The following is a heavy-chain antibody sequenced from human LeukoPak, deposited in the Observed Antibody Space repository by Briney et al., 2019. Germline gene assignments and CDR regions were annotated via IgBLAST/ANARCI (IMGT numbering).Heavy chain of an antibody. D-gene: IGHD4-23*01. V-gene: IGHV3-23*01. CDR3: AKMTTVVTPGGFY. CDR1: GYTFSSYA. J-gene: IGHJ4*02. CDR2: ISGSGGST. Sequence: SCKASGYTFSSYAMSWVRQAPGKGLEWVSAISGSGGSTYYADSVKGRFTISRDNSKNTLYLQMNSLRAEDTAVYYCAKMTTVVTPGGFYWGQGTLVTVSS.